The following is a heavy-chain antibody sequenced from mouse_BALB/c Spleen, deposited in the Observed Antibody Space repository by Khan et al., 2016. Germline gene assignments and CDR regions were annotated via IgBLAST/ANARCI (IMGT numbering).Heavy chain of an antibody. J-gene: IGHJ1*01. Sequence: EVQLQESGPGIVKPSQSLSLTCSVTGYSITSGYYWNWIRQFPGNKLEWMGYISYDGSNNYNQSLKNRISITRDTSKNQFFLKLNSVTTAVTATYYGAREPVDYSGSSWGYIDGWGGGATVTVSS. D-gene: IGHD1-1*01. CDR3: AREPVDYSGSSWGYIDG. V-gene: IGHV3-6*02. CDR1: GYSITSGYY. CDR2: ISYDGSN.